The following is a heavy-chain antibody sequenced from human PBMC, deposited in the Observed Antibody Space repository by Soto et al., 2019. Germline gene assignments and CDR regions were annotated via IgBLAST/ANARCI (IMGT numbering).Heavy chain of an antibody. V-gene: IGHV4-38-2*01. Sequence: SETQCLSSGVSGDSIGVGYRWGWIRQPPGKGLEWVASLYHTGTTYYNPSLKSRVTISVDTSKNQFSLKLSSVTAADTAVYYCARAYSGSYLGPRMDYYYGMDVWGQGTTVTGSS. CDR3: ARAYSGSYLGPRMDYYYGMDV. CDR1: GDSIGVGYR. CDR2: LYHTGTT. J-gene: IGHJ6*02. D-gene: IGHD1-26*01.